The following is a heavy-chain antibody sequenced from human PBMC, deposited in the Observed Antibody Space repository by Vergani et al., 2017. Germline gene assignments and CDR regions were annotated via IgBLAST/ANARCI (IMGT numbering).Heavy chain of an antibody. CDR1: GGSISSGDYY. CDR3: ATVYAGYDRVGWFDP. D-gene: IGHD3-9*01. V-gene: IGHV4-30-4*01. J-gene: IGHJ5*02. Sequence: QVQLQESGPGLVKPSQTLSLTCTVSGGSISSGDYYWSWIRQPPGKGLEWIGYIYYSGSTYYNPSLKSRVTISVDTSKNQFSLKRSSVTAADTAVYYCATVYAGYDRVGWFDPWGQGTLVTVSS. CDR2: IYYSGST.